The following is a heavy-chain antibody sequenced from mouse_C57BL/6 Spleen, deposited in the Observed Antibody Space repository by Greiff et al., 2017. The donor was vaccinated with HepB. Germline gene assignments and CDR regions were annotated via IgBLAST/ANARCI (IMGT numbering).Heavy chain of an antibody. CDR1: GYTFTSYG. Sequence: QVQLQQSGAELARPGASVKLSCKASGYTFTSYGISWVKQRTGQGLEWIGEIYPRSGNTYYNEKFKGKATLTADKSSSTAYVELRSLTSEDSAVYFCARTPHITTVVARYFDVWGTGTTVTVSS. CDR2: IYPRSGNT. V-gene: IGHV1-81*01. J-gene: IGHJ1*03. CDR3: ARTPHITTVVARYFDV. D-gene: IGHD1-1*01.